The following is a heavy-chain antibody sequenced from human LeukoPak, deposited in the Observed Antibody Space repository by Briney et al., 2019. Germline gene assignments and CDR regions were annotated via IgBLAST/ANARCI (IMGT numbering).Heavy chain of an antibody. Sequence: PSETLSLTCTVSGGSISSSSYYWGWIRQPPGKGLEWIGSIYYSGSTNYNPSLKSRVTISVDTSKNQFSLKLSSVTAADTAVYYCARDGARTGTDYWGQGTLVTVSS. CDR2: IYYSGST. CDR3: ARDGARTGTDY. V-gene: IGHV4-39*07. J-gene: IGHJ4*02. CDR1: GGSISSSSYY. D-gene: IGHD1-1*01.